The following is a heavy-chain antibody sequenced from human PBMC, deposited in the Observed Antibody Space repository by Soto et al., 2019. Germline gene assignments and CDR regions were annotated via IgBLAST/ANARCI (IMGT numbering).Heavy chain of an antibody. V-gene: IGHV4-39*01. J-gene: IGHJ5*02. D-gene: IGHD6-13*01. CDR3: ARCEWYSSSWQRGWFDP. Sequence: QLQLQESGPGLVKPSETLSLTCTVSGGSISSSSYYWGWIRQPPGKGLEWIGSIYYSGSTYYNPSLKSRVTISVDTSKHQFSLKLSSVTAADTAVYYCARCEWYSSSWQRGWFDPWGQGTLVTVSS. CDR1: GGSISSSSYY. CDR2: IYYSGST.